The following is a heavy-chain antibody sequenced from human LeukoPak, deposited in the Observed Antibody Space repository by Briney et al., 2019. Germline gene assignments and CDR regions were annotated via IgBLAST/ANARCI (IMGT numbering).Heavy chain of an antibody. CDR1: GFTVSSNY. V-gene: IGHV3-53*01. CDR3: AGQYCSGGSCYSYYYYGMDV. D-gene: IGHD2-15*01. Sequence: GGSLRLSCAASGFTVSSNYMSWVRQAPGKGLEWVSVIYSGGSTYYADSVKGRFTISRDNSKNTLYLQMNRLRAEDTAVYYCAGQYCSGGSCYSYYYYGMDVWGQGTTVTVSS. J-gene: IGHJ6*02. CDR2: IYSGGST.